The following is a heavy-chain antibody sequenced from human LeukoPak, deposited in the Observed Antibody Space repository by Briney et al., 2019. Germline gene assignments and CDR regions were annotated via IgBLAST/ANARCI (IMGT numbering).Heavy chain of an antibody. J-gene: IGHJ4*02. Sequence: GGSLRLSCAVSGFTVTNNYMSWVRQAPGKGLEWVSVIYSDGSTYYANSVKGRFTISRDNSKNTLDLQMNSLRAEDTAVYYCARDPGYSSSSDYFDYWGQGTLVTVSS. V-gene: IGHV3-53*05. CDR1: GFTVTNNY. CDR2: IYSDGST. D-gene: IGHD6-6*01. CDR3: ARDPGYSSSSDYFDY.